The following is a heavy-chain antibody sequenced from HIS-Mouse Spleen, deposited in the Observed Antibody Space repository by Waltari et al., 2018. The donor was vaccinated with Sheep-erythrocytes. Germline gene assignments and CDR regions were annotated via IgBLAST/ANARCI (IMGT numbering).Heavy chain of an antibody. CDR2: ISYDGSNK. V-gene: IGHV3-30-3*02. J-gene: IGHJ4*02. CDR3: AKANWGSGPGFFDY. D-gene: IGHD7-27*01. Sequence: QVQLVESGGGVVQPGRSLRLPCAAPGFTLGAFSMHWVRQAPGKGLEWVAVISYDGSNKYYADSVKGRFTISRDNSKNTLYLQMNSLRAEDTAVYYCAKANWGSGPGFFDYWGQGTLVTVSS. CDR1: GFTLGAFS.